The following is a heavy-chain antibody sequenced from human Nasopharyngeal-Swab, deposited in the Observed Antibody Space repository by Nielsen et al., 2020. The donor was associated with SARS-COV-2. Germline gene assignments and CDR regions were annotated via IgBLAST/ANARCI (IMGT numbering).Heavy chain of an antibody. V-gene: IGHV3-15*01. CDR3: TRRADYYDSSGYYLSKGGPFDY. Sequence: WIRQPPGKGLEWVGRIKSKTDGGTTDYAAPVKGRFTISRDDSKNTLYLQMNSLKTEDTAVYYCTRRADYYDSSGYYLSKGGPFDYWGQGTLVTVSS. J-gene: IGHJ4*02. D-gene: IGHD3-22*01. CDR2: IKSKTDGGTT.